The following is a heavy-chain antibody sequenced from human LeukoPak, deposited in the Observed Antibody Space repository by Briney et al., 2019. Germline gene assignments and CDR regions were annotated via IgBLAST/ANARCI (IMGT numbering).Heavy chain of an antibody. CDR3: ARERAYSRYMDV. D-gene: IGHD6-13*01. Sequence: PGGSLRLPCAASGFTFSSYWMSWVRQAPGKGLEWVANIKQDGSEKYYVDSVKGRFTISRDNARNSLYLQMNSLRAEDTAVYYCARERAYSRYMDVWGKGTTVTVSS. V-gene: IGHV3-7*01. J-gene: IGHJ6*03. CDR2: IKQDGSEK. CDR1: GFTFSSYW.